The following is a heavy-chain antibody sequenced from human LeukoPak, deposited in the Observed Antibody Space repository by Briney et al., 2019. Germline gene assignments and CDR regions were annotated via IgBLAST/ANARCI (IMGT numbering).Heavy chain of an antibody. Sequence: PGGSLRLSCAASGCTFSAYAMSWVRQAPGKGLEWVSGISGNGVNTYHADSVKGRFTISRDNSKNTLYLQMNSLRVEDTAVYYCAKPMCSSTSCYRYFDYWGQRSPVTVSS. V-gene: IGHV3-23*01. CDR2: ISGNGVNT. CDR3: AKPMCSSTSCYRYFDY. D-gene: IGHD2-2*01. J-gene: IGHJ4*02. CDR1: GCTFSAYA.